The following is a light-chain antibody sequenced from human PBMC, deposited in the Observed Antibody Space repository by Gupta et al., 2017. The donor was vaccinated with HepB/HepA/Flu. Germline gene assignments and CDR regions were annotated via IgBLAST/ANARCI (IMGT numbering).Light chain of an antibody. V-gene: IGLV1-40*01. CDR3: QSYDSSLSGL. CDR1: SSNIGAGYV. J-gene: IGLJ2*01. Sequence: QSVLTQPPSVSGAPGQRVTISCTGSSSNIGAGYVVHWYQQLPGTAPKLLISGNSNRPAGVPDRFSGSKSGTAASLAITGLQAEDEADYYCQSYDSSLSGLFGGGTKLTVL. CDR2: GNS.